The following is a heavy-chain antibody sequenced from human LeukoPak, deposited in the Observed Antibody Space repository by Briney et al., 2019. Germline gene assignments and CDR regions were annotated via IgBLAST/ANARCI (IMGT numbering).Heavy chain of an antibody. V-gene: IGHV7-4-1*02. J-gene: IGHJ6*03. CDR3: ARGRRFGGSAAGHQFYYMDV. CDR2: INTNTGNP. Sequence: EASVKVSCKTSGYSIINYAMIWVRQAPGQGLEWMGWINTNTGNPTYAQGFPGRFVFSLDTSVSTAYLQISSLKAEDTAVYYCARGRRFGGSAAGHQFYYMDVWGQGTTVTVSS. CDR1: GYSIINYA. D-gene: IGHD3-16*01.